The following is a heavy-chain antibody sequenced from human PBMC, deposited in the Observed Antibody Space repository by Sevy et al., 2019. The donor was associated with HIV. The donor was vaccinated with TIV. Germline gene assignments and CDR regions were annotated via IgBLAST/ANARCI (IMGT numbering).Heavy chain of an antibody. CDR1: GFIFSNFA. V-gene: IGHV3-30*04. D-gene: IGHD3-16*01. CDR2: TSYDGSNK. Sequence: AGSLRLSCTVSGFIFSNFAMHWVRQAPGKGLEWVAVTSYDGSNKYYADSVKGRFTVSRDNSRNILSLERSSLTRDDTAFYCCARGKNDDEFFHYWGQGTLVTVSS. CDR3: ARGKNDDEFFHY. J-gene: IGHJ1*01.